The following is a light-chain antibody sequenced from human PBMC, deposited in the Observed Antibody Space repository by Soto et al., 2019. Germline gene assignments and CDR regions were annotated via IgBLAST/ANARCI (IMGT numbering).Light chain of an antibody. J-gene: IGKJ2*01. Sequence: ALRMTQSPSSFSASTGDRVTITCRASQGISSYLAWYQQKPGKAPKLLIYAASTLQSGVPSRFSRSASGTDFTLTISCLQSEDFATYYCQQYYSYPYTCGQGTKLEIK. CDR2: AAS. CDR3: QQYYSYPYT. CDR1: QGISSY. V-gene: IGKV1-8*01.